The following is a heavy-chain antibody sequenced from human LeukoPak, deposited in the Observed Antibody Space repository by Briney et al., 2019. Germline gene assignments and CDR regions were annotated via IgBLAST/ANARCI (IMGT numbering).Heavy chain of an antibody. CDR3: ARQGLIVRSPTWFGP. J-gene: IGHJ5*02. V-gene: IGHV4-39*01. Sequence: KPSETLSLTCTVSGGSISSSSYYWGWIRQPPGKGLEWIGSIYYSGSTYYNPSLKSRVTISVDTSKNQFSLKLSSVTAADTAVYYCARQGLIVRSPTWFGPWGQGTLVTVSS. D-gene: IGHD3-22*01. CDR1: GGSISSSSYY. CDR2: IYYSGST.